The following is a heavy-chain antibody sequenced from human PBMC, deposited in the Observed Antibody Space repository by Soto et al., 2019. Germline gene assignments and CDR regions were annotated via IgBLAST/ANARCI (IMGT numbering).Heavy chain of an antibody. D-gene: IGHD6-19*01. CDR3: ARAPSHGWFQHFDY. Sequence: PGESLTISCQGSGYNFDSYWIGWVRQKPGKGLEWMGIIYPGDSDTRYSPSFEGHVTISADKSTSTAYMQWSSLGASDTAIYYCARAPSHGWFQHFDYWGQGTLVTVSS. J-gene: IGHJ4*02. V-gene: IGHV5-51*01. CDR2: IYPGDSDT. CDR1: GYNFDSYW.